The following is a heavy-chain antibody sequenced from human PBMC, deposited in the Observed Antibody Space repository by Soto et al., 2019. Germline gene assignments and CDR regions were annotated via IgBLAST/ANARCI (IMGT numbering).Heavy chain of an antibody. CDR1: GFNFDVYA. CDR3: AREDDSGHDAFDL. CDR2: VTWHSRII. J-gene: IGHJ3*01. Sequence: EVQLVESGGGFVQPGRSLRLSCAASGFNFDVYAMHWFRQSPGKGLEWVSRVTWHSRIIAYADYVKGRFTISRDNARNFLYLQMNSLRTEDTALYYCAREDDSGHDAFDLWGQGTMVTFSS. V-gene: IGHV3-9*01. D-gene: IGHD3-10*01.